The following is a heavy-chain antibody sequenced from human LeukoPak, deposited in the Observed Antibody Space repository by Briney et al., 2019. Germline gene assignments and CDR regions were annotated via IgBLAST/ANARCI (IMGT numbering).Heavy chain of an antibody. CDR3: ARVGGVYYGSGSYFPFDY. J-gene: IGHJ4*02. V-gene: IGHV1-2*02. CDR2: INPNSGGT. CDR1: GYTLTELS. Sequence: ASVKVSCKVSGYTLTELSMHWVRQAPGKGLEWMGWINPNSGGTNYAQKFQGRVTMTRDTSISTAYMELSRLRSDDTAVYYCARVGGVYYGSGSYFPFDYWGQGTLVTVSS. D-gene: IGHD3-10*01.